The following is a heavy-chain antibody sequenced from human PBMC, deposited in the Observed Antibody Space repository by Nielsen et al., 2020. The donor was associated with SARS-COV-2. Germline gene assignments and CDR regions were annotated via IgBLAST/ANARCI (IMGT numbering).Heavy chain of an antibody. Sequence: SETLSLTCTVSGGSVSSGSYYWSWIRQPPGKELEWIGYIYYSGSTNYNPSLKSRVTISVDTSKNQFSLKLSSVTAADTAVYYCAIEIVATILSRGNWFDPWGQGTLVTVSS. V-gene: IGHV4-61*01. CDR1: GGSVSSGSYY. CDR2: IYYSGST. D-gene: IGHD5-12*01. J-gene: IGHJ5*02. CDR3: AIEIVATILSRGNWFDP.